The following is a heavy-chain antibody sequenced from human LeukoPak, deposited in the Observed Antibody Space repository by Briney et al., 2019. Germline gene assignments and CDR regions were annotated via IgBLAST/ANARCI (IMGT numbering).Heavy chain of an antibody. Sequence: PSETLSLTCTVSGGSISTYYWSWIRQPPGKGLEWIGYIYYSGTTNYNPPLKSRVTISVDTSKNQFSLNLSSVTAADTAVYYCARRSPGYSYSIDSWGQGTLVTVSS. CDR1: GGSISTYY. D-gene: IGHD5-18*01. V-gene: IGHV4-59*08. CDR3: ARRSPGYSYSIDS. CDR2: IYYSGTT. J-gene: IGHJ4*02.